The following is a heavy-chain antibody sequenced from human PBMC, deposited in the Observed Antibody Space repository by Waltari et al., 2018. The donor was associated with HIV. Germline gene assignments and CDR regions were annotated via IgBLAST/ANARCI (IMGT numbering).Heavy chain of an antibody. CDR3: ARSSVPVGPLYGMDV. J-gene: IGHJ6*02. CDR1: GFTFRSFS. Sequence: EMQLVESGGGLVKPGGSLRLSCAASGFTFRSFSMNWGRRAPGKGLEWVSSISTASTYIYYGDSVKGRFTISRDNAKNSLYLQMNSLRAEDTAVYFCARSSVPVGPLYGMDVWGQGTTVTVAS. D-gene: IGHD6-19*01. V-gene: IGHV3-21*02. CDR2: ISTASTYI.